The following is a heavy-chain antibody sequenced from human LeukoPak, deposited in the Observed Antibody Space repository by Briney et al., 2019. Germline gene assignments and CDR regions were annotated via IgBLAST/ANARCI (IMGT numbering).Heavy chain of an antibody. CDR2: INHSGST. CDR1: GGSFSGYY. Sequence: RPSETLSLTCAVYGGSFSGYYWSWIRQPPGKGLEWIGEINHSGSTNYNPSLKSRVTISVDTSKNQFSLKLSSATAADTAVYYCARGPSSGRRFDYWGQGTLVTVSS. D-gene: IGHD3-22*01. V-gene: IGHV4-34*01. J-gene: IGHJ4*02. CDR3: ARGPSSGRRFDY.